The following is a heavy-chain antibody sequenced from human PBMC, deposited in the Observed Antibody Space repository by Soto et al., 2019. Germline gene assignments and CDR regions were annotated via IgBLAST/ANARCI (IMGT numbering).Heavy chain of an antibody. V-gene: IGHV3-30*03. CDR2: ISYDGSNK. D-gene: IGHD5-12*01. J-gene: IGHJ6*04. CDR3: ARVNSGYVGMDV. Sequence: GGSLRLSCAASGFTFSSYGMHWVRQAPGKGLEWVAVISYDGSNKYYADSVKGRFTISRHNSKNTLYLQMNSLRAEDTAVYYCARVNSGYVGMDVWGKGTTVTVSS. CDR1: GFTFSSYG.